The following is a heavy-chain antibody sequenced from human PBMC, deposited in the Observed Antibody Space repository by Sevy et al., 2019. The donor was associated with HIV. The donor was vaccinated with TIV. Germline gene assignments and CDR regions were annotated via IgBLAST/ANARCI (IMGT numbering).Heavy chain of an antibody. CDR3: AKKMGGGSGMAFLVDF. V-gene: IGHV3-23*01. J-gene: IGHJ4*02. Sequence: GGSLRLSCAASGFTFNSFAMGWVRQAPGKGLDWISVISGTGDYTYYADSVKGRFTFSRDNSKNTLFLQMNSLRAEDTAIFYCAKKMGGGSGMAFLVDFWGQGTLVTVSS. D-gene: IGHD5-18*01. CDR2: ISGTGDYT. CDR1: GFTFNSFA.